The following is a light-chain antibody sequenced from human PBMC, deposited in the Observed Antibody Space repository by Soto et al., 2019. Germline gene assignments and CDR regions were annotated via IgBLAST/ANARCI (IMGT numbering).Light chain of an antibody. CDR2: EVT. CDR1: SSDIGSYHL. J-gene: IGLJ2*01. V-gene: IGLV2-23*02. CDR3: CSYAGNSDAV. Sequence: QSALSQPASASGSPGQSITISCTGSSSDIGSYHLVSWFQQHPGKAPKLIISEVTRRPSGVSNRFSASKSGSTASLTISGLQAEDEADYYCCSYAGNSDAVFGGGTKLTVL.